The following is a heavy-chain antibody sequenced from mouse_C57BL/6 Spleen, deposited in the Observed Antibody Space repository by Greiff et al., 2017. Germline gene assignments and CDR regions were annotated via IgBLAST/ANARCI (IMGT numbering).Heavy chain of an antibody. CDR3: TPAQAVY. CDR1: GFNIKDDY. J-gene: IGHJ2*01. CDR2: IDPENGDT. D-gene: IGHD3-2*02. Sequence: EVKLQESGAELVRPGASVKLSCTASGFNIKDDYMHWVKQRPEQGLEWIGWIDPENGDTEYASKFQGKATITADTSSNTAYLQLSSLTSEDTAVYYCTPAQAVYWGQGTTLTVSS. V-gene: IGHV14-4*01.